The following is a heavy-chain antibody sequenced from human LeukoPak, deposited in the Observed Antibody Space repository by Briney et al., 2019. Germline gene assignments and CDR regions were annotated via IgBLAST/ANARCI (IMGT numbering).Heavy chain of an antibody. J-gene: IGHJ4*02. V-gene: IGHV3-23*01. CDR1: GFTFDRFA. Sequence: GGSLRLTCTVSGFTFDRFALSWVRQPPGKGLEWVSIICASGGITNYADSVKGRFTLSRDNSKNTLLLQMNSLRVDDTAIYYCATESIHDWGQGTLVTVSS. D-gene: IGHD6-6*01. CDR2: ICASGGIT. CDR3: ATESIHD.